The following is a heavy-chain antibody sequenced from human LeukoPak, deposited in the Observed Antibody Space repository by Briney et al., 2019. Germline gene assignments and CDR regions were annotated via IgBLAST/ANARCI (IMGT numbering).Heavy chain of an antibody. CDR1: GYTFTRYA. D-gene: IGHD6-19*01. CDR3: TSRHSSGWYLFDY. V-gene: IGHV1-18*01. Sequence: ASVKVSCKASGYTFTRYAMSWVRQAPGQGLEWMGWISADNGNTNYAQKFQGRVTMTTDTSTSTAYMELRSLRSDDTAVYYCTSRHSSGWYLFDYWGQGTLVTVSS. J-gene: IGHJ4*02. CDR2: ISADNGNT.